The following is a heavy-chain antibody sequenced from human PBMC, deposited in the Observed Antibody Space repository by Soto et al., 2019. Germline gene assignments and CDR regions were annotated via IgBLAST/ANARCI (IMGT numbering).Heavy chain of an antibody. CDR1: GGSISSGGYY. V-gene: IGHV4-31*03. CDR2: IYYSGST. J-gene: IGHJ6*02. D-gene: IGHD6-6*01. CDR3: ARGGLGYGMDV. Sequence: TSETLSLTCTISGGSISSGGYYWSWIRQHPGKGLEWIGYIYYSGSTYYNPSLKSRVTISVGTSKNQFSLKLSSVTAADTAVYYCARGGLGYGMDVWGQGTTVTSP.